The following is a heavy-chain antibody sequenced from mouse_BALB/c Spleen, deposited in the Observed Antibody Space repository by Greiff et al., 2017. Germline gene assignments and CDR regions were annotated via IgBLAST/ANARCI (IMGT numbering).Heavy chain of an antibody. CDR1: GFTFSSYA. CDR2: ISSGGST. J-gene: IGHJ3*01. D-gene: IGHD1-2*01. V-gene: IGHV5-6-5*01. CDR3: ARGDYGPLAWFAY. Sequence: EVQLVESGGGLVKPGGSLKLSCAASGFTFSSYAMSWVRQTPEKRLEWVASISSGGSTYYPDSVKGRFTISRDNARNILYLQMSSLRSEDTAMYYCARGDYGPLAWFAYWGQGTLVTVSA.